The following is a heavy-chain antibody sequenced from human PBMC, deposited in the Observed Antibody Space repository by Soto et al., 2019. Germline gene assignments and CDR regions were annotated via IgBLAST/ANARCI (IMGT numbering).Heavy chain of an antibody. D-gene: IGHD2-15*01. J-gene: IGHJ3*02. CDR1: GGSISTYY. CDR2: IYYSGST. Sequence: QVQLQESGPGLVKPSETLSLTCTVSGGSISTYYWSWIRQPPGKGLEWIGYIYYSGSTNYNPSLKIRVTMSVDTSKKQVSLKLSSVTALDTAVYYCARHGSGGRAFDIWGQGTMVTVSS. V-gene: IGHV4-59*08. CDR3: ARHGSGGRAFDI.